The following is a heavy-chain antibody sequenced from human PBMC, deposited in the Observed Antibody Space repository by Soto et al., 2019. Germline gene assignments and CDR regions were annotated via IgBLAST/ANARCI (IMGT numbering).Heavy chain of an antibody. CDR2: INHSGST. CDR1: GGSFSGYY. V-gene: IGHV4-34*01. J-gene: IGHJ2*01. CDR3: ARGSDFDL. Sequence: QVQLQQWGAGLLKPSETLSLTCAVYGGSFSGYYWSWIRQPPGKGLEWIGEINHSGSTNYNPSLKSRVTISVVTSKNQFSLKLSSVTAADTAVYYCARGSDFDLWGRGTLVTVSS.